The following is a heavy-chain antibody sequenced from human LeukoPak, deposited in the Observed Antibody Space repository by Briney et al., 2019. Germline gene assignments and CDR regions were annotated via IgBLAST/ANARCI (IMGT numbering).Heavy chain of an antibody. CDR3: ARSLSTAGIDY. CDR1: GYSISSGRY. D-gene: IGHD2-2*01. CDR2: VFHSGST. J-gene: IGHJ4*02. V-gene: IGHV4-38-2*01. Sequence: PSETLSLTCAVSGYSISSGRYWGWIRQPPGKGLEWIGSVFHSGSTYYNPSLKSRVTISVYTSKNHFSLNLRSVTAADTAVYYCARSLSTAGIDYWGQGTLVTVSS.